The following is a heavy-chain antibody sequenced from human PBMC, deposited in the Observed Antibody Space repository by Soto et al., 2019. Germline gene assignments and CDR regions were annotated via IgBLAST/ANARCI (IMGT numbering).Heavy chain of an antibody. V-gene: IGHV1-3*01. Sequence: ASVKVTCKASGNTVPNCAIRWVRQAPGQRLEWMGWINGGNGNTYYSKHFQGRVTFTRDTSAGTVYMQLSSLTSEDTAVYYCARDDSGFSGSHYIDYFNYWGQGALVTVSS. CDR1: GNTVPNCA. J-gene: IGHJ4*02. CDR2: INGGNGNT. CDR3: ARDDSGFSGSHYIDYFNY. D-gene: IGHD1-26*01.